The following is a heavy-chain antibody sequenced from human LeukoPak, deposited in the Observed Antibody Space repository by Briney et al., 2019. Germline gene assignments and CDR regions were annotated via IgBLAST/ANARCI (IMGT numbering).Heavy chain of an antibody. Sequence: PSETLSLTCTVSGGSISSYFRSWIRQPPGKGLEWIGYIYYSGGSTYNPSLKSRVTISVDTSKNQFSLRLSSVTAADTAVYYCASSQITMVRGVIMVDAFDIWGQGTMVTVSS. CDR3: ASSQITMVRGVIMVDAFDI. J-gene: IGHJ3*02. CDR1: GGSISSYF. D-gene: IGHD3-10*01. V-gene: IGHV4-59*01. CDR2: IYYSGGS.